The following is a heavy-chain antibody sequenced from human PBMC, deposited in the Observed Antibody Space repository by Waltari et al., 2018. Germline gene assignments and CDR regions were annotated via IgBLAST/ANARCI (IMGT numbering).Heavy chain of an antibody. V-gene: IGHV3-33*01. CDR1: GFTFRSYG. CDR2: INHDESSE. J-gene: IGHJ4*02. CDR3: VRSDYGDYVGGYY. Sequence: QLQLVESGGGVVEPGGSLRLSSGGSGFTFRSYGIHWVRQPPGKGLEWVAFINHDESSENYGDSVKGRCTISRDNAKNSLFLQMNSLRAEDTSVYYCVRSDYGDYVGGYYWGQGTVVTVSS. D-gene: IGHD4-17*01.